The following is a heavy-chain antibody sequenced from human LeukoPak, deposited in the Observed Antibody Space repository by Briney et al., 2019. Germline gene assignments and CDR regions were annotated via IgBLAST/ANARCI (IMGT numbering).Heavy chain of an antibody. J-gene: IGHJ6*03. CDR1: GFTFSTYW. Sequence: PGGSLRLSCAASGFTFSTYWMSWVRQAPGKRLEWVANIKQDGSETYYVDSVKGRFTISRDNAQNSLYLQMNSLRAEDTAVYYCARERDTNYDFWSGSIIGYYYYYMDVWGNGTTVTVSS. CDR2: IKQDGSET. CDR3: ARERDTNYDFWSGSIIGYYYYYMDV. D-gene: IGHD3-3*01. V-gene: IGHV3-7*01.